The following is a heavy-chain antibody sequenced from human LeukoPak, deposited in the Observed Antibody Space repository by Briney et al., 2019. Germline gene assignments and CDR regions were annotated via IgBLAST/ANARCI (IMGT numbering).Heavy chain of an antibody. D-gene: IGHD3-10*01. V-gene: IGHV4-61*01. CDR2: IYYSGST. CDR1: GGSISSGSYY. Sequence: PSQTLSLTCTVSGGSISSGSYYWSWIRQPPGKGLEWIGYIYYSGSTNYNPSLKSRVTISVDTSKNQFSLKLSSVTAADTAVYYCARGVRGVILYYYYYYMDVWGKGTTVTVSS. CDR3: ARGVRGVILYYYYYYMDV. J-gene: IGHJ6*03.